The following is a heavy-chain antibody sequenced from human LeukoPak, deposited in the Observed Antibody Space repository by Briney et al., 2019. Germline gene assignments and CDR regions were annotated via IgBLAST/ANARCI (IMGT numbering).Heavy chain of an antibody. J-gene: IGHJ4*02. CDR3: AKAEEQWLGPFDY. CDR2: ISYDGSNK. D-gene: IGHD6-19*01. V-gene: IGHV3-30*18. CDR1: GFTFSSYG. Sequence: GGSLRLSCAASGFTFSSYGMHWVRQAPGKGLEWVAGISYDGSNKYYADSVKGRFTISRDNSKNTLYLQMNSLRAEDTAVYYCAKAEEQWLGPFDYWGQGTLVTVSS.